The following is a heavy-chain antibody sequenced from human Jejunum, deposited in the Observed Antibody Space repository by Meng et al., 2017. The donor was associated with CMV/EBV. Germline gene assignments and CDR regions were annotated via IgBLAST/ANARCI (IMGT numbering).Heavy chain of an antibody. CDR3: ARVEVGITSGDY. CDR1: GYTFNRYP. CDR2: ISAYNGNT. V-gene: IGHV1-18*01. Sequence: QVQLVQSGAELKKPGASVKVSCKASGYTFNRYPMNWVRQAPGQGLEWMGWISAYNGNTNYAQTLQGRVTMTTDTSTSTAYMELRSLRSDDTAVYYCARVEVGITSGDYWGQGTLVTVSS. D-gene: IGHD1-26*01. J-gene: IGHJ4*02.